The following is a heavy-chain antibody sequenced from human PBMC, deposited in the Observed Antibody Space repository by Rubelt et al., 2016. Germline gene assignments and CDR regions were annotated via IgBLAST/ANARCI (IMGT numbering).Heavy chain of an antibody. Sequence: QLQLQESGPGLVKPSETLSLTCTVSGGSISSSSYSWGWIRQPPGKGLEWIGSIYYSGSTYYNPSLKSRVTISVDTSNDQFSLRLSPVTAADRAVYCCAGGKDRRWSGPWGQGSLVTDSS. V-gene: IGHV4-39*01. J-gene: IGHJ5*02. CDR3: AGGKDRRWSGP. CDR2: IYYSGST. CDR1: GGSISSSSYS. D-gene: IGHD1-14*01.